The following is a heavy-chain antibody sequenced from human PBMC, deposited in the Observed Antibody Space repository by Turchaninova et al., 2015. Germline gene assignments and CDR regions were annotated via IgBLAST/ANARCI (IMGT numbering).Heavy chain of an antibody. CDR2: INAGNGNT. J-gene: IGHJ6*02. V-gene: IGHV1-3*01. CDR1: GYTFTSYT. D-gene: IGHD2-15*01. Sequence: QVQLVQSGAEVKKPGASVKVSCKASGYTFTSYTMHWVRQAPGQRLEWMGWINAGNGNTKYSQKCQGRVTITRDTYASTAYMELSSLRSEDTAVYYCARDIVVVVAATPYYYYYGMDVWGQGTTVTVSS. CDR3: ARDIVVVVAATPYYYYYGMDV.